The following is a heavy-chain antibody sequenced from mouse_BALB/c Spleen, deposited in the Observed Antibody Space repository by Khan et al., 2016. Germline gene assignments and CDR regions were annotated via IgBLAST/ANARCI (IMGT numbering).Heavy chain of an antibody. V-gene: IGHV3-1*02. D-gene: IGHD3-1*01. CDR2: INYSGST. J-gene: IGHJ2*01. Sequence: EVQLQESGPDLVKPSQSLSLTCTVTGYSITSHYTWHWIRHFPGNKLEWMGYINYSGSTNYNPSLKSRFSITRDTSKNQFFLQLSSVTADDTLTFYWAPSSAGYWYYFAYGGQGATLTVS. CDR1: GYSITSHYT. CDR3: APSSAGYWYYFAY.